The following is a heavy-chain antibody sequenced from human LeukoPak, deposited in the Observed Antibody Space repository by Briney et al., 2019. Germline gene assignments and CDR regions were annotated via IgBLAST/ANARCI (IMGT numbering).Heavy chain of an antibody. CDR2: IYSSGTT. V-gene: IGHV4-59*01. Sequence: SETLSFTCTVSGGSISSFYWTWIRQPPGRGLEWIGYIYSSGTTNYNPSLKSRVTISVDTSKNQFSLKLTSVTAADTAVYYCARNPGGNSDYWGQGTLVTVSS. CDR3: ARNPGGNSDY. D-gene: IGHD4-23*01. CDR1: GGSISSFY. J-gene: IGHJ4*02.